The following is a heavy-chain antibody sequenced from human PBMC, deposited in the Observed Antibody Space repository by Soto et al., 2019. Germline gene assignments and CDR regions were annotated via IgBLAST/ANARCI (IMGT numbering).Heavy chain of an antibody. V-gene: IGHV3-23*01. D-gene: IGHD1-26*01. CDR2: ISGSGGST. J-gene: IGHJ4*02. Sequence: EVQLLESGGGLVQPGGSLRLSCAASGFTFSSYAMRWVRQAPVKGLEWVSAISGSGGSTYYADSVKGRFTISRDNSKNPLYLQMNSLRAEDTAAYYCARRGSGSYYDYWGQGTLVTVSS. CDR1: GFTFSSYA. CDR3: ARRGSGSYYDY.